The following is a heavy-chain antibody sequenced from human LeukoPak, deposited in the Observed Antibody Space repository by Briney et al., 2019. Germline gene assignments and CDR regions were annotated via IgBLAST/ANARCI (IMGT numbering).Heavy chain of an antibody. CDR2: IYYSGST. CDR3: ARVRRLATTATTTLNYYGMDV. V-gene: IGHV4-39*07. D-gene: IGHD4-17*01. Sequence: PSETLSLTCTVSGGSISSSSYYWGWIRQPPGKGLEWIGSIYYSGSTYYNPSLKSRVTISVDTSKNQFSLKLSSVTAADTAVYYCARVRRLATTATTTLNYYGMDVWGQGTTVTVSS. J-gene: IGHJ6*02. CDR1: GGSISSSSYY.